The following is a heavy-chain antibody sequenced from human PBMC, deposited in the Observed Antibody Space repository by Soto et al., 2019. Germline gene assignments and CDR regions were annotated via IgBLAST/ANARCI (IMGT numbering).Heavy chain of an antibody. CDR2: IKPDGSGI. CDR3: TAWARSSWFDD. J-gene: IGHJ4*02. Sequence: GGSLRLSCVGSGFIFNTYSMSWVRQVPGKGLEWVGNIKPDGSGIYYADSMEGRFTISRDNARNSLFLEINSLRAEDTAVYYCTAWARSSWFDDWGQGTLVTVSS. V-gene: IGHV3-7*05. CDR1: GFIFNTYS. D-gene: IGHD6-13*01.